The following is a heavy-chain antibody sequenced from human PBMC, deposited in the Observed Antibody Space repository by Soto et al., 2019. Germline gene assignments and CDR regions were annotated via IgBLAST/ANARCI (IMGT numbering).Heavy chain of an antibody. V-gene: IGHV3-30-3*01. Sequence: GRLRRVARGACELTFNCWPLHWVRQAPGKGLEWVAVVSFDGSNKYYADSVKGRFTISRDNAKNSLFLQMNSLRAEDTAVYYCARRTGFDYWGQGTLVTVSS. CDR3: ARRTGFDY. CDR2: VSFDGSNK. J-gene: IGHJ4*02. CDR1: ELTFNCWP.